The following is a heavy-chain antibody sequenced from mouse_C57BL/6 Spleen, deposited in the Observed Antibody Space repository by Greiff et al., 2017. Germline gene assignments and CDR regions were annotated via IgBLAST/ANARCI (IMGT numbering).Heavy chain of an antibody. CDR2: ISSGGSYT. CDR3: ARQGYYYGSSYFDY. CDR1: GFTFSSYG. V-gene: IGHV5-6*01. D-gene: IGHD1-1*01. J-gene: IGHJ2*01. Sequence: EVQVVESGGDLVKPGGSLKLSCAASGFTFSSYGMSWVRQTPDKRLEWVATISSGGSYTYYPDSVKGRFTISRDNAKNTLYLQMSSLKSEDTAMYYCARQGYYYGSSYFDYWGQGTTLTVSS.